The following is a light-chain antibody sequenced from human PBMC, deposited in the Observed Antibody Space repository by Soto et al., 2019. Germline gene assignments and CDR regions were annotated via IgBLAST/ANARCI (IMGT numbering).Light chain of an antibody. CDR1: QGISSY. CDR3: QQLISYPFT. Sequence: DIQLTQSPSFLSASVGDRVTITCRASQGISSYLAWYQQKPGKAPKLLIYAASTLQSGVPSRFSGSGSGTEFTLTISSLQPDDFATYYCQQLISYPFTFGPGAKVDI. V-gene: IGKV1-9*01. J-gene: IGKJ3*01. CDR2: AAS.